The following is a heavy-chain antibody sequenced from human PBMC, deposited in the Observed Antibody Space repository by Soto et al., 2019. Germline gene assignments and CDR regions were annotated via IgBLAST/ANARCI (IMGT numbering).Heavy chain of an antibody. J-gene: IGHJ4*02. V-gene: IGHV4-34*01. CDR3: ASSRKGGWTCDH. CDR1: GGSFSGYY. D-gene: IGHD6-19*01. CDR2: INHSGST. Sequence: SETLSLTCAVYGGSFSGYYWSWIRQPPGKGLEWIGEINHSGSTNYNPSLKSRVTISVDTSKNQFSLKLSSVTAADTAVYYCASSRKGGWTCDHWGQGTLVTVSS.